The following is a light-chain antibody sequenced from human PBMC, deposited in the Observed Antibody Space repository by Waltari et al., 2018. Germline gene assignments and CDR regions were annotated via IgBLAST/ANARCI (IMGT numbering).Light chain of an antibody. V-gene: IGKV3-20*01. J-gene: IGKJ4*01. Sequence: EIVLTQSPGTLSLSPGERATLPCRASQSVSSSYLAWYQQKPGQAPRLLIYGASSRATGIPDRFSGSGSGTDFTLTISRLEPEDFAVYYCQQYGSLLTFGGGTKVEIK. CDR1: QSVSSSY. CDR3: QQYGSLLT. CDR2: GAS.